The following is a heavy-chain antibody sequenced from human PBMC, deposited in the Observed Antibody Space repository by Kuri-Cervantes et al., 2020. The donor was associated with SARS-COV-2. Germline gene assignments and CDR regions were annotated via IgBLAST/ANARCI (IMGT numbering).Heavy chain of an antibody. D-gene: IGHD3-16*02. J-gene: IGHJ6*02. CDR1: GGSFSGYY. CDR3: ARGPGLYSRKAYGMDV. CDR2: INHSGST. V-gene: IGHV4-34*01. Sequence: SETLSLTCAVYGGSFSGYYWSWIRQPPGKGLEWIGEINHSGSTNYNPSLKSRVTISVGTSKNQFSLKLSSVTAADTAVYYCARGPGLYSRKAYGMDVWGQGTTVTVSS.